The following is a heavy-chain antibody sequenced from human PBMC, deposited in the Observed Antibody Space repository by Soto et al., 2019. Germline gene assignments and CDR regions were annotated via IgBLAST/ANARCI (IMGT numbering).Heavy chain of an antibody. CDR2: IKEDGSET. V-gene: IGHV3-7*05. Sequence: EVQLVESGGGLVQPGGSLRLSCAASGFTFSDFWMSWVRQAPGKGLEWVANIKEDGSETDYVYSVKGRFTISRDNARNSLDLQMDSLRAEDTAVYYCVRDWAWGQGTLVTVSS. CDR3: VRDWA. D-gene: IGHD3-16*01. CDR1: GFTFSDFW. J-gene: IGHJ5*02.